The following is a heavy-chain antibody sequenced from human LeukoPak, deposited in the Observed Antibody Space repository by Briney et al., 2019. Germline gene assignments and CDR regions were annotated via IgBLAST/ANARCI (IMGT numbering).Heavy chain of an antibody. CDR2: IYHSGST. V-gene: IGHV4-30-2*01. CDR1: AGSISSGGYS. D-gene: IGHD5-24*01. Sequence: SQTLSLTCAVSAGSISSGGYSWSWIRQPPGKGLEWIGYIYHSGSTYYNPSLKSRATISVDRSKNQFSLKLSSVTAADTAVYYCARQEMATIYNWFDPWGQGTLVTVSS. J-gene: IGHJ5*02. CDR3: ARQEMATIYNWFDP.